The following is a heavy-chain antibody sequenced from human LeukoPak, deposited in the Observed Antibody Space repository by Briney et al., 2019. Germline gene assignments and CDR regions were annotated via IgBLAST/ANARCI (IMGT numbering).Heavy chain of an antibody. CDR3: ATHPHYDY. CDR1: GESFSGNY. V-gene: IGHV4-34*01. CDR2: IHYSGST. Sequence: SETLSLTCAVYGESFSGNYRSWFRQPPGKGLEWIGEIHYSGSTNYNPSLKNRVTISPDTSKNQFSLTLSSVTAADTAVYYCATHPHYDYWGQGTLVTVSS. J-gene: IGHJ4*02.